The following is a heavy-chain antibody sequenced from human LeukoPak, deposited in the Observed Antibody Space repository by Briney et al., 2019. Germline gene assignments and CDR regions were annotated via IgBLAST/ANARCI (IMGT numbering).Heavy chain of an antibody. D-gene: IGHD2-2*01. CDR2: IYTSGST. Sequence: PSQTLSLTCTVSGGSISSGRYYWSWIRQPAGKGLEWIVRIYTSGSTNNNPALKRRVTISVDTSKNQFSLKLSSVTAADTAVYYCARQLGYCSSTSCRAFDPWGQGTLVTVSS. J-gene: IGHJ5*02. CDR1: GGSISSGRYY. V-gene: IGHV4-61*02. CDR3: ARQLGYCSSTSCRAFDP.